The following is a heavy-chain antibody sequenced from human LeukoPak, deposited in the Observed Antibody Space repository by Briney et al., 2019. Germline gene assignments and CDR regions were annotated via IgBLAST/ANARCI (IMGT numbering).Heavy chain of an antibody. CDR1: GGSISNYY. D-gene: IGHD7-27*01. CDR3: ARHDPGWFDT. V-gene: IGHV4-59*08. J-gene: IGHJ5*02. CDR2: IYYSGTT. Sequence: SETLSLTCTVSGGSISNYYWSWIRQPPGKGLEWIGFIYYSGTTNYNPSLKSRATISVDTSKAHFSLKLSSATAADTAVYYCARHDPGWFDTWGQGTLVTVSS.